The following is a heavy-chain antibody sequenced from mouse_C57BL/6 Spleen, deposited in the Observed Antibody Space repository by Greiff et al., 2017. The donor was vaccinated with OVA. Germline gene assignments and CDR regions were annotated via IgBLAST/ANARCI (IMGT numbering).Heavy chain of an antibody. V-gene: IGHV3-1*01. Sequence: EVQLVESGPGMVKPSQSLSLTCTVTGYSITSGYDWHWIRHFPGNKLEWMGYISYSGSTNYNPSLKSRISITHDTSKNHFFLKLNSVTTEDTATYYCARGSYGNSYAMDYWGQGTSVTVSS. CDR1: GYSITSGYD. CDR3: ARGSYGNSYAMDY. CDR2: ISYSGST. D-gene: IGHD2-1*01. J-gene: IGHJ4*01.